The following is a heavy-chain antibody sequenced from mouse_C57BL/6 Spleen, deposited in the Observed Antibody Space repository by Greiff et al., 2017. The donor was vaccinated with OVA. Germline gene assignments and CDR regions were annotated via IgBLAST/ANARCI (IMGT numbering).Heavy chain of an antibody. CDR2: ISDGGSYT. V-gene: IGHV5-4*01. CDR1: GFTFSSYA. J-gene: IGHJ4*01. Sequence: EVQVVESGGGLVKPGGSLKLSCAASGFTFSSYAMSWVRQTPEKRLEWVATISDGGSYTYYPDNVKGRFTISRDNAKNNLYLQMSHLKSEDTAMYYCARERRGISWAMDYWGQGTSVTVSS. CDR3: ARERRGISWAMDY.